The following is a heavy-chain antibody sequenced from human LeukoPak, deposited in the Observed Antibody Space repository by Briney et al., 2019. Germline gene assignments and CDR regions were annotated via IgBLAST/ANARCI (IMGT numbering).Heavy chain of an antibody. CDR1: GFTFSGFS. CDR2: IKQDGSER. J-gene: IGHJ4*02. CDR3: ARAGSHWHYVY. V-gene: IGHV3-7*01. D-gene: IGHD3-10*01. Sequence: GGSLRLSCAASGFTFSGFSMSWVRQSPTKGLEWVANIKQDGSERYCVDSVKGRFTISRDNAKNSLSLQMNNLRVEDTAVYYCARAGSHWHYVYWGQGTVVTVSS.